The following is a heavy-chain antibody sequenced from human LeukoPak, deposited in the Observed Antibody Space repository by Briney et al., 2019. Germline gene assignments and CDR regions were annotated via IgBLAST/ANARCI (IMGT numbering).Heavy chain of an antibody. CDR3: ARYSYCSSTSCYNHYYYYMDV. Sequence: SQTLSLTCTVSGGSISSGSYYWSWIRQPAGKGLEWIGRIYTSGSTNYNPSLKSRVTISVDTSKNQFSLKLSSVTAADTAVYYCARYSYCSSTSCYNHYYYYMDVWGKGTTVTVSS. CDR2: IYTSGST. CDR1: GGSISSGSYY. J-gene: IGHJ6*03. V-gene: IGHV4-61*02. D-gene: IGHD2-2*02.